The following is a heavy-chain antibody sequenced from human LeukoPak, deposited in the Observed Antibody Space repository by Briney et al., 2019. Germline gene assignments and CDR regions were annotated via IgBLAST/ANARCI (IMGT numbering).Heavy chain of an antibody. Sequence: SETQSLTCAVYGGSFSGYYWGWIRQPPGKGLEWIGSISFNENTYYNPSLKGRVTVSVDRSKNHFSLNLNSVTAADTAVYYYARDPFTPTAFDYWGQGGLVTVS. CDR1: GGSFSGYY. CDR3: ARDPFTPTAFDY. CDR2: ISFNENT. V-gene: IGHV4-34*11. D-gene: IGHD2/OR15-2a*01. J-gene: IGHJ4*02.